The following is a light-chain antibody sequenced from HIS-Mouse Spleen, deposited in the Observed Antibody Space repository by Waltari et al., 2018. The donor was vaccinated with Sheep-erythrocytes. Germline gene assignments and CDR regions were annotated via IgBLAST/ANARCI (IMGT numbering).Light chain of an antibody. J-gene: IGLJ3*02. V-gene: IGLV2-23*01. CDR2: ERS. Sequence: QSALTQPASVSGSPGQSITISCTGTSSDVGSYNLVSWYQQHPGKAPKLMIYERSKRPSGVSNPFSGSKSGNTASLTISGLQAEDEADYYCCSYAGSSTPWVFGGGTKLTVL. CDR3: CSYAGSSTPWV. CDR1: SSDVGSYNL.